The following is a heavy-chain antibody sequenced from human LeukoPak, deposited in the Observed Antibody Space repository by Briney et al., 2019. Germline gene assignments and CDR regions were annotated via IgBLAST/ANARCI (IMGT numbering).Heavy chain of an antibody. Sequence: GGSLRLSCAASGFTFSSYSMSWVRQAPGKGLEWVSYISGGGETRYYADSVKGRFTISRDNGKNSLYLQMNSLRVEDTAVYYCARDASGGNLPFDYWGQGTPVTVSS. V-gene: IGHV3-48*04. D-gene: IGHD4-23*01. CDR2: ISGGGETR. CDR1: GFTFSSYS. J-gene: IGHJ4*02. CDR3: ARDASGGNLPFDY.